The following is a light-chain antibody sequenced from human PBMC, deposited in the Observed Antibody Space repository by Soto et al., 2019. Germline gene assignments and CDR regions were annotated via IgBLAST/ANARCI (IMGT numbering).Light chain of an antibody. CDR1: QSLSSTF. CDR3: QQFDSSVT. J-gene: IGKJ1*01. Sequence: EIVLTQSPGSLSLSPGERATLSCRASQSLSSTFFAWYQQRPGQAPRLLMYGASSRAAGIPERFSGSGSGTDFTLTISKLEPEDFAMYYSQQFDSSVTFGQGTKLEIK. V-gene: IGKV3-20*01. CDR2: GAS.